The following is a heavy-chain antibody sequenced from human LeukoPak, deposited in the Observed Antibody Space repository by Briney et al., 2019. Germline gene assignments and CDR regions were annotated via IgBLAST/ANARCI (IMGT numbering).Heavy chain of an antibody. J-gene: IGHJ4*02. CDR1: GGSFSGYY. Sequence: SETLSLTCAVYGGSFSGYYWSWIRQPPGKGLEWIGEINHSGGTNYNPSLKSRVTISVDTSKNQFSLQLSSVTPEDTAVYYCARVLGGSGSYSYFDYWGQGTLVTVSS. CDR2: INHSGGT. CDR3: ARVLGGSGSYSYFDY. V-gene: IGHV4-34*01. D-gene: IGHD3-10*01.